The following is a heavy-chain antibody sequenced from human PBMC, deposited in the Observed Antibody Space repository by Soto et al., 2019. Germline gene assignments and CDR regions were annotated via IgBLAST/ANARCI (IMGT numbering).Heavy chain of an antibody. CDR2: IHYSGST. Sequence: ASETLSLTCTVSGDSVSSGHYYRSWIRRPPGKGLEWIGYIHYSGSTNYNPSLKSRVTISLDTSKNQFSLKLSSLTAADTAVYYCARGAYSLYYFDSWGQGTLVTVSS. V-gene: IGHV4-61*01. CDR1: GDSVSSGHYY. CDR3: ARGAYSLYYFDS. J-gene: IGHJ4*02. D-gene: IGHD4-4*01.